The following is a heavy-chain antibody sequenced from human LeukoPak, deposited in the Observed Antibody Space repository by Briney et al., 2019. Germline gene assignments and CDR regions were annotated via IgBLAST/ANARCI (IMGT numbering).Heavy chain of an antibody. CDR3: ARDSVTMVRGVRATYYYYGMDV. Sequence: GGSLRLSCAASGFTVSSNYMSWVRQAPGKGLEWVSVIYSGGSTYYADSVKGRFTISRDNSKNTLYLQMNSLRAEDTAVYYSARDSVTMVRGVRATYYYYGMDVWGQGTTVTVSS. V-gene: IGHV3-53*01. CDR2: IYSGGST. J-gene: IGHJ6*02. CDR1: GFTVSSNY. D-gene: IGHD3-10*01.